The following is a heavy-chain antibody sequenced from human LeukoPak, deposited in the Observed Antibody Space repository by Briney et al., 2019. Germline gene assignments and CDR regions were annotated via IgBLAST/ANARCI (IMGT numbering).Heavy chain of an antibody. V-gene: IGHV3-49*04. D-gene: IGHD6-19*01. Sequence: PGGSLRLSCTASGFTFGDYAMSWVRQAPGKGLEWVGFIRSKAYGGTTEYAASVKGRFTISRDDSKSIAYLQMNSLKTEDTAAYYCTRGSSGWYSDAFDIWGQGTMVTVSS. CDR2: IRSKAYGGTT. J-gene: IGHJ3*02. CDR1: GFTFGDYA. CDR3: TRGSSGWYSDAFDI.